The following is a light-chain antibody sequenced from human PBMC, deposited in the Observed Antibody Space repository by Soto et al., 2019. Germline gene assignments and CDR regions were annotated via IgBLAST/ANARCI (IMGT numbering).Light chain of an antibody. CDR1: QSVSSSY. J-gene: IGKJ1*01. V-gene: IGKV3-20*01. CDR3: QQYGSSLWT. Sequence: EIVLTQSPVTLSFSPLERATLSCIASQSVSSSYLAWYQQKPGQAPRLLIYGASSRATGIPDRFSGSGSGTDFTLTISRLEPEDFAVYYCQQYGSSLWTFGQGTKVDIK. CDR2: GAS.